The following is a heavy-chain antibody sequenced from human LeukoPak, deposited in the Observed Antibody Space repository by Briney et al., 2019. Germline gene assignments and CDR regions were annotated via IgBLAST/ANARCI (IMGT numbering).Heavy chain of an antibody. Sequence: GGSLRLSCAASGFTFSSYAMSWVRQAPGKGLEWVSAISGSGGSTYYADSVKGRFTISRDNSKNTLYLQMSSLRAEDTAVYYCARDAQKDTATIYFDYWGQGTLVTVSS. D-gene: IGHD5-18*01. CDR3: ARDAQKDTATIYFDY. V-gene: IGHV3-23*01. CDR2: ISGSGGST. CDR1: GFTFSSYA. J-gene: IGHJ4*02.